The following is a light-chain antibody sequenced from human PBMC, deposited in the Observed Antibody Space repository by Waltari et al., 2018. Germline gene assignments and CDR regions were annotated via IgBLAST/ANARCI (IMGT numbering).Light chain of an antibody. Sequence: DIQLSQSPSSLSASVGDSVSNTCRASQGISSYLNWYQQKPGKAPKLLIYSANSLASGVPSRFIGSGSGTEFTLTISSLQPEDFATYYCQQGNSNPWTFGQGTKVEIK. J-gene: IGKJ1*01. V-gene: IGKV1-17*01. CDR3: QQGNSNPWT. CDR2: SAN. CDR1: QGISSY.